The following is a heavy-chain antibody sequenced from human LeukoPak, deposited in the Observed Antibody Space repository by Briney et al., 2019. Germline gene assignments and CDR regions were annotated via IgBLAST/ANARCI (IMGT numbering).Heavy chain of an antibody. CDR3: ARGDTILYYMDV. D-gene: IGHD3-3*01. V-gene: IGHV1-2*02. CDR1: GYTFTGYY. CDR2: INPNSGGT. Sequence: ASVKVSCKASGYTFTGYYMHWVRQAPGQGLEWMGWINPNSGGTNYAQKFQGRVTMTGDTSISTAYMELSRLRSDDTAVYYCARGDTILYYMDVWGKGTTVTVSS. J-gene: IGHJ6*03.